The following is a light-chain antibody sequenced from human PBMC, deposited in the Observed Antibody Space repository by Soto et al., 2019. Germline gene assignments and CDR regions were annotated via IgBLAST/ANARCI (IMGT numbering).Light chain of an antibody. CDR3: HQSYSTLLS. V-gene: IGKV1-39*01. Sequence: DIQMTQSPSSLSASVGDGVTITCRASQSISSYLNWYQQRPGKAPKHLIYASFSLQSGVPSRFSGSGSGTYFTLTITSLQPEDVATYYCHQSYSTLLSFGGGTNVEIK. CDR1: QSISSY. CDR2: ASF. J-gene: IGKJ4*01.